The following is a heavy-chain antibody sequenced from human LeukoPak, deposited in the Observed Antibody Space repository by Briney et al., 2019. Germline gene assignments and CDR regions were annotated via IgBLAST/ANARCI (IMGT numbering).Heavy chain of an antibody. Sequence: SETLSLTCAVYGGSFSGYYWSWIRQPPGKGLEWIGEINHSGSTNYNPSLKSRVTISVDTSKNQFSLKLSSVTAADTAVYYCARCRVVRFANYYYYGMDVWGQGTTVTVSS. CDR2: INHSGST. D-gene: IGHD3-10*01. V-gene: IGHV4-34*01. CDR3: ARCRVVRFANYYYYGMDV. CDR1: GGSFSGYY. J-gene: IGHJ6*02.